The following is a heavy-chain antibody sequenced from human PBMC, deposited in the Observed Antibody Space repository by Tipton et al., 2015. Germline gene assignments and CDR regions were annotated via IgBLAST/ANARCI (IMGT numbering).Heavy chain of an antibody. V-gene: IGHV4-4*02. CDR1: GVSISSHSW. CDR2: IHHSGST. J-gene: IGHJ4*02. D-gene: IGHD3-22*01. Sequence: GLVKPSETLSLTCAVSGVSISSHSWWSWVRQPPGKGLEWIGEIHHSGSTTYNASLKSRVTMSVDKSKNHFSLKLTSVMAADTAVYYCARQGWNSTGSYSGGWGQGTLVTVSS. CDR3: ARQGWNSTGSYSGG.